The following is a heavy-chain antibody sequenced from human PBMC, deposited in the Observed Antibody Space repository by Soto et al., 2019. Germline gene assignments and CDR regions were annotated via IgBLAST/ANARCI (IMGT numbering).Heavy chain of an antibody. J-gene: IGHJ6*02. CDR2: IYPGDSDT. Sequence: GESLKISCKGSGYSFTSYWIGWVRQMPGKGLEWMGIIYPGDSDTRYSPSFQGQVTISADKSISTAYLQWSSLKASDTAMYYCARYGHSSSSEYYYYYAMDVWGQGTTVTVSS. CDR1: GYSFTSYW. CDR3: ARYGHSSSSEYYYYYAMDV. V-gene: IGHV5-51*01. D-gene: IGHD6-6*01.